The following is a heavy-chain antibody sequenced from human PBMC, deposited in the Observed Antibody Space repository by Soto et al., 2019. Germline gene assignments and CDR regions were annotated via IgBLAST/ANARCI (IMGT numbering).Heavy chain of an antibody. CDR1: GFTFSDFY. CDR3: ARIWGGGGDALIY. J-gene: IGHJ4*02. V-gene: IGHV3-11*01. Sequence: QVQLVESGGGLVKPGGSLRLSCAASGFTFSDFYMSWIRQAPGKGLEWISYISSSGTTTYYTDSVKGRFTISRDNAKNSLYLQMNTLSDEDTAVYYWARIWGGGGDALIYWGQGTLVTVSS. CDR2: ISSSGTTT. D-gene: IGHD2-21*01.